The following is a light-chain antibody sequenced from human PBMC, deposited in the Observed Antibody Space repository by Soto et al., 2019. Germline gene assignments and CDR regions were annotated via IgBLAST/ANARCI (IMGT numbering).Light chain of an antibody. Sequence: DIQMTQSPSSLSASVGDRVIITCRASQSISSYLNWYQQKPGRAPKLLIYAASSLQSGVPSRFSGSGSGTDFTLTISSLQPEDFATYYCQQSLSTPITFGQGTRLEIK. V-gene: IGKV1-39*01. J-gene: IGKJ5*01. CDR3: QQSLSTPIT. CDR2: AAS. CDR1: QSISSY.